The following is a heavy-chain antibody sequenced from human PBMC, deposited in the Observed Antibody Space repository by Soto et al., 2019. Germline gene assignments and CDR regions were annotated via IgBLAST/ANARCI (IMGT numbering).Heavy chain of an antibody. V-gene: IGHV1-18*01. CDR2: VSAYNGNT. J-gene: IGHJ4*02. CDR3: ARDHTLLHQLPDY. Sequence: ASVKVSCKASGYNFTSYGISWVRHAPGQGLEWMGWVSAYNGNTNYAQKPQGRVAMTPDTSTRTAYMWLRGLRPDDTAVYYSARDHTLLHQLPDYWGQGTLVTVSS. CDR1: GYNFTSYG. D-gene: IGHD2-2*01.